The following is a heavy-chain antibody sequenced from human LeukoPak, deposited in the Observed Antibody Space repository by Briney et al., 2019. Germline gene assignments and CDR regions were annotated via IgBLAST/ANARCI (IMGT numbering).Heavy chain of an antibody. V-gene: IGHV3-23*01. J-gene: IGHJ4*02. D-gene: IGHD2-21*01. Sequence: GGSLRLSCVGSGFTFRSHAMSWVRQAPEKGLEFVSGIYENGGTTYYADSVKGRFSISRGNSKNTLYLQMDSLRGEDTAVYYCAKDFRIGYSAHFDYWGQGALVTVFS. CDR1: GFTFRSHA. CDR2: IYENGGTT. CDR3: AKDFRIGYSAHFDY.